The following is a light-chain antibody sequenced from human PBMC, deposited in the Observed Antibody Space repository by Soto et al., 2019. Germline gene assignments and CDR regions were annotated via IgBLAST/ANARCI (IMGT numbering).Light chain of an antibody. CDR3: PQYNTWLWT. CDR2: GAS. V-gene: IGKV3-15*01. J-gene: IGKJ1*01. Sequence: EVVMTQSPATLSVSPGERGTLSCSASQSINAHLAWYQQKPGQAPRLLIQGASTRATGIPARFSGSGFGTEFIRTISSLQSEDLALYYCPQYNTWLWTFGQGTKVEI. CDR1: QSINAH.